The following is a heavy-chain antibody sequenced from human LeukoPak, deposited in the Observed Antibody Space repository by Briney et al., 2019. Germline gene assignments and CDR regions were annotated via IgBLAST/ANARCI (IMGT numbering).Heavy chain of an antibody. CDR2: INSDGSTT. D-gene: IGHD3-22*01. CDR3: ARGHHYYDSSAYYY. V-gene: IGHV3-74*01. J-gene: IGHJ4*02. CDR1: GFTFISYW. Sequence: GGSLRLSCAASGFTFISYWMHWVRQAPGKGLAWVSRINSDGSTTSYAASVKGRFTISRDTAKNTLYLQMNSLRAEDTAVYYCARGHHYYDSSAYYYWGQGTLVTVSS.